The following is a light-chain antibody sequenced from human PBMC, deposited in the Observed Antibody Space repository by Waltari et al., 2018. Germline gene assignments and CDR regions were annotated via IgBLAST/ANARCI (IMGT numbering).Light chain of an antibody. CDR3: ETGGHGTWV. CDR1: SGHRSNI. Sequence: QLVLTQSPSVSASLGASVKLTCTLSSGHRSNIIALLQQQPEKGPRFLMKVKSDGSHTKGDDIPDRFSGSSSGAERYLTISGLQSEDEAEYYCETGGHGTWVIGGGTKVTVL. J-gene: IGLJ3*02. CDR2: VKSDGSH. V-gene: IGLV4-69*01.